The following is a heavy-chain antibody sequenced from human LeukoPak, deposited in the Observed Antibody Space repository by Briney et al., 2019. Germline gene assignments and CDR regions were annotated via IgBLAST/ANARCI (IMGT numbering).Heavy chain of an antibody. CDR2: IYYSGST. V-gene: IGHV4-59*08. CDR1: GGSISSYY. CDR3: ARHFRSPAVVVAAADY. J-gene: IGHJ4*02. D-gene: IGHD2-15*01. Sequence: SETLSLTCTVSGGSISSYYWSWIRQPPGKGLEWIGYIYYSGSTNYNPSLKSRVTISVDTSKNQFSLKLSSVTAADTAVYYCARHFRSPAVVVAAADYWGQGTLVTVSS.